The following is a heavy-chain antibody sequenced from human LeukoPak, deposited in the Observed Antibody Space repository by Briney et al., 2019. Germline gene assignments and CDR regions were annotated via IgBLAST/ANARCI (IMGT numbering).Heavy chain of an antibody. D-gene: IGHD1-26*01. Sequence: GGSLRLSCAASGFTFSIYAMSWVSLAPGKGLGCVSALSGSGGSTYYADSVKGRFTISRDNSKNTLYLQMNSLRAEDTAVYYCAKDRIVGATRPYGMDVWGQGTTVTVSS. J-gene: IGHJ6*02. CDR2: LSGSGGST. CDR3: AKDRIVGATRPYGMDV. CDR1: GFTFSIYA. V-gene: IGHV3-23*01.